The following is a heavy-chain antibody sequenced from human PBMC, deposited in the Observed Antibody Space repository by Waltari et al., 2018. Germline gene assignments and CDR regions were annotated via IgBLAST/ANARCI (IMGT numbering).Heavy chain of an antibody. J-gene: IGHJ4*02. CDR1: GFTFSSYS. CDR3: ARGVVTGSFDY. V-gene: IGHV3-21*01. CDR2: ISSSSSYI. D-gene: IGHD7-27*01. Sequence: EVQLVESGGGLVKPGGSLRLSCAASGFTFSSYSMYWVRQAPGKGLEWVSYISSSSSYIYYADSVKGRFTISRDNAKNSLYLQMNSLRAEDTAVYYCARGVVTGSFDYWGQGTLVTVSS.